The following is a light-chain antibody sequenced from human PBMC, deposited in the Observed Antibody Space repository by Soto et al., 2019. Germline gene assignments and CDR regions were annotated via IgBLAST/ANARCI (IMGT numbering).Light chain of an antibody. CDR1: QSVSSSY. CDR3: QQYNNWPT. V-gene: IGKV3-20*01. J-gene: IGKJ1*01. Sequence: EIVLTQSPGTLSLSPGERATLSCRASQSVSSSYLAWYQQKPGQAPRLLIYGASSRATGIPDRFSGSGSGTDFTLTISSLEPEDFAVYYCQQYNNWPTFGQGTKVDIK. CDR2: GAS.